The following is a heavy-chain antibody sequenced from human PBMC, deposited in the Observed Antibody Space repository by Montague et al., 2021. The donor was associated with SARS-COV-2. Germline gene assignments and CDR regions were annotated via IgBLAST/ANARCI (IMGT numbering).Heavy chain of an antibody. D-gene: IGHD2-2*01. V-gene: IGHV4-39*01. CDR3: ARQGDQLLLGYRFGP. CDR2: IYYSGST. Sequence: SETLSLTRTVSGGSISSSSYYWGWIRQPPGKGLEWIGSIYYSGSTYYNPSLKSRVTISVDTSKNQFSLKPSSVTAADTAVYYCARQGDQLLLGYRFGPWGQGTLVTVSS. CDR1: GGSISSSSYY. J-gene: IGHJ5*02.